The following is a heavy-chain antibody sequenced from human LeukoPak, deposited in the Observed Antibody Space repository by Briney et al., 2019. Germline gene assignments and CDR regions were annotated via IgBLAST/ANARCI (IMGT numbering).Heavy chain of an antibody. CDR1: GGSISTYY. D-gene: IGHD5-18*01. CDR3: ARSRGYSYGTTFLDY. J-gene: IGHJ4*02. Sequence: SETLSLTCTVSGGSISTYYWSWIRQPPGKGLEWIGYIYYSGSINYNPSLKSRVTISVDTSKNQFSLKLTSVTAADAAVYYCARSRGYSYGTTFLDYWGQGTLVTVSS. CDR2: IYYSGSI. V-gene: IGHV4-59*08.